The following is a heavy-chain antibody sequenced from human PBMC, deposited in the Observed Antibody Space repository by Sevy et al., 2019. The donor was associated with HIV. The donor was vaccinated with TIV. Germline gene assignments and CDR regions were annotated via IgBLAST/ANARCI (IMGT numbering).Heavy chain of an antibody. Sequence: GGSLRLSCAASGFTFSSYWMSWVRQAPGKGLEWVANIKQDGSEKYYVDSVKGRFTISRDNAKNSLYLQMNSLRAEETAVYYCARDKYRSVVAAIDYFDYWGQGTLVTVSS. J-gene: IGHJ4*02. D-gene: IGHD2-15*01. CDR1: GFTFSSYW. CDR2: IKQDGSEK. CDR3: ARDKYRSVVAAIDYFDY. V-gene: IGHV3-7*01.